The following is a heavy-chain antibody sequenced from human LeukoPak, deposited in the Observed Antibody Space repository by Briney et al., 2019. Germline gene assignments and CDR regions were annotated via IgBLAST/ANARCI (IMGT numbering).Heavy chain of an antibody. CDR1: GYTFTSYG. V-gene: IGHV1-18*01. CDR2: ISAYNGNT. Sequence: ASVNVSCKASGYTFTSYGISWVRQAPGQGLEWMGWISAYNGNTNYAQKLQGRVTMTTDTSTSTAYMELRSLRSDDTAVYYCATSLITMVRGVIIRHNWFDPWGQGTLVTVSS. J-gene: IGHJ5*02. CDR3: ATSLITMVRGVIIRHNWFDP. D-gene: IGHD3-10*01.